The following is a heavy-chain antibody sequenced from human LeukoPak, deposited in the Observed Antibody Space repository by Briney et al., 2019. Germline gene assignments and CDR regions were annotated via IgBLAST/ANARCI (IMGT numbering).Heavy chain of an antibody. CDR1: GGSISSGGYS. D-gene: IGHD2-2*01. Sequence: SETLSLTCAVSGGSISSGGYSWSWIRQPPGKGLEWIGYIYHSGSTYYNPSLKSRVTISVDRSKNQFSLKLSSVTAADTAVYYCARVEVVPADMGFDYWGQGTLVTVSS. V-gene: IGHV4-30-2*01. CDR3: ARVEVVPADMGFDY. J-gene: IGHJ4*02. CDR2: IYHSGST.